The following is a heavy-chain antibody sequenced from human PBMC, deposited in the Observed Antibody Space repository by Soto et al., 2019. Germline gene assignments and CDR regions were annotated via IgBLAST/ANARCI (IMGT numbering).Heavy chain of an antibody. CDR2: ISSSSSYI. CDR3: ARDGITIPYYYYGMDV. D-gene: IGHD2-21*01. Sequence: EVQLVESGRGLVKPGGSLRLSCAASGFTFSSYSMNWVRQAPGKGLEWVSSISSSSSYIYYADSVKGRFTISRDNAKNSLYLQMNSLRAEDTAVYYCARDGITIPYYYYGMDVWGQGTTVTVSS. J-gene: IGHJ6*02. V-gene: IGHV3-21*01. CDR1: GFTFSSYS.